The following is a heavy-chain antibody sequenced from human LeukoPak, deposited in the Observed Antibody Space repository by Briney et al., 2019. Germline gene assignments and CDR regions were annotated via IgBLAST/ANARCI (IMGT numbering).Heavy chain of an antibody. D-gene: IGHD5-24*01. J-gene: IGHJ6*02. V-gene: IGHV4-61*08. CDR2: IYYSGST. CDR3: ARTYNSIYGMDV. CDR1: GXSITTGGYY. Sequence: SETLSLTCTVSGXSITTGGYYWSWIRQPPGKGLEWIGYIYYSGSTNYNPSLKSRVTISVDTSKNQFSLKLSSVTAADTAVYYCARTYNSIYGMDVWGQGSTVTVSS.